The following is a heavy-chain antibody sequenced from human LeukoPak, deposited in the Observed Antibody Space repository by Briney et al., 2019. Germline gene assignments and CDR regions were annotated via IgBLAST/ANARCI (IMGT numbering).Heavy chain of an antibody. Sequence: GGSLRLSCAASGFTFSSYAMSWVRQAPAGGLEWVSAISGSGDTTYHADSVKGRFTISRDNSENRLSLQMDSLRAEDTAVYFCAKDTTAWWYHRAYMDVWGKGTTVTVSS. V-gene: IGHV3-23*01. CDR3: AKDTTAWWYHRAYMDV. CDR2: ISGSGDTT. CDR1: GFTFSSYA. D-gene: IGHD2-15*01. J-gene: IGHJ6*03.